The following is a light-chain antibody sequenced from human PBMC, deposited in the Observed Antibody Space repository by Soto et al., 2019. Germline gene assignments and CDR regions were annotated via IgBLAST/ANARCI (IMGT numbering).Light chain of an antibody. J-gene: IGLJ2*01. CDR2: EGS. Sequence: QSALTQPASGSGSPGQSITISCTATSSDFGIYDLVSWYQQHPGKAPKVIIFEGSKRPSGVSNRFSGSTSGNTASLTISGLQAEDEADYHCCSYAGNRTFVFGGGTKVTVL. V-gene: IGLV2-23*03. CDR1: SSDFGIYDL. CDR3: CSYAGNRTFV.